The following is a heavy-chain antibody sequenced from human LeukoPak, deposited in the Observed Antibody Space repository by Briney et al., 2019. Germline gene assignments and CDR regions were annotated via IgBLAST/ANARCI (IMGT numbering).Heavy chain of an antibody. CDR1: GFTFDDYA. D-gene: IGHD4-11*01. CDR2: ISYDGSNK. V-gene: IGHV3-30-3*01. CDR3: ARRDYSNYFNY. Sequence: PGGTLRLSCAASGFTFDDYAMHWVRQAPGKGLEGVAVISYDGSNKYYANSVKGRFTISRDNYKNTLHRQMNSQRAGDTAVFYCARRDYSNYFNYWGQGTLVTVSS. J-gene: IGHJ4*02.